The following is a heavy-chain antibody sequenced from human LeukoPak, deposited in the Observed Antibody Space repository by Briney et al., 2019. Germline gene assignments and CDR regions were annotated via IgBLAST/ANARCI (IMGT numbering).Heavy chain of an antibody. CDR3: ATKTAFDY. Sequence: GGSLRLSCAASGFSSSSYGMSWVRQAPGKGLEWVSTIIISGSSTYYADSVKGRFTISRDNSRNTLYLQMSSLRAEDTAVYYCATKTAFDYWGQGTLVTVSS. V-gene: IGHV3-23*01. CDR1: GFSSSSYG. D-gene: IGHD5-18*01. J-gene: IGHJ4*02. CDR2: IIISGSST.